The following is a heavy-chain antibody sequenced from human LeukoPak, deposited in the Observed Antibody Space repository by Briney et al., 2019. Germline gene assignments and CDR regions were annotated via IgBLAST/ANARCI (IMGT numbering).Heavy chain of an antibody. CDR3: VRHPDYGDYSVDY. J-gene: IGHJ4*02. V-gene: IGHV4-39*01. CDR1: ARSISRSSFY. CDR2: IYNSGST. D-gene: IGHD4-17*01. Sequence: SETLSLTCTVSARSISRSSFYWGWIRQPPGKGLEWIGSIYNSGSTSYNPSLKSRVTISVDTSRNQFSLKLSSVTAADTALYSCVRHPDYGDYSVDYWGQGTLVTVSS.